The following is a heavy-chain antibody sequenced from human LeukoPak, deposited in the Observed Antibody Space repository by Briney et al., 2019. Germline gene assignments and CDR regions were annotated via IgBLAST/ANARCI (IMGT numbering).Heavy chain of an antibody. CDR3: AKVGLLWFGELSYYFDY. Sequence: GGSLRLSCAASGFNFINTWMHWVRQAPGKGLEWVSAISGSGGSTYYADSVKGRFTISRDNSKNTLYLQMNSLRAEDTAVYYCAKVGLLWFGELSYYFDYWGQGTLVTVSS. J-gene: IGHJ4*02. CDR2: ISGSGGST. D-gene: IGHD3-10*01. CDR1: GFNFINTW. V-gene: IGHV3-23*01.